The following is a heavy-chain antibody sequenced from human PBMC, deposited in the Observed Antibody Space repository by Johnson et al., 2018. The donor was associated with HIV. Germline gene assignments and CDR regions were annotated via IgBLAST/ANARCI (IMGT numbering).Heavy chain of an antibody. CDR1: GFTFSSYD. J-gene: IGHJ3*02. CDR3: ASQRWKQGYAFDI. V-gene: IGHV3-13*01. D-gene: IGHD4-23*01. CDR2: IGTAGDT. Sequence: VLLVESGGGLVQPGGSLRLSCAASGFTFSSYDMYWVRQATGKGLEWVSAIGTAGDTYYPGSVKGRFTISRENAKNSLYLQMNSLRAEDTAIYYCASQRWKQGYAFDIWGQGTMVTVSS.